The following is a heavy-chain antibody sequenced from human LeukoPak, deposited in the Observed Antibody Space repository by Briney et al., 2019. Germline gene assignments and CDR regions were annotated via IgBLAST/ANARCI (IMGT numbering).Heavy chain of an antibody. Sequence: GGSLRLSCAASGFTFSSYSMNWVRQAPGKGLEWVSSISSSSSYIYYADSVKGRFTISRDNAKNSLYPQMNSLRAEDTAVYYCARATYYDFWSGYSWVNWFDPWGQGTLVTVSS. CDR2: ISSSSSYI. CDR1: GFTFSSYS. D-gene: IGHD3-3*01. J-gene: IGHJ5*02. CDR3: ARATYYDFWSGYSWVNWFDP. V-gene: IGHV3-21*01.